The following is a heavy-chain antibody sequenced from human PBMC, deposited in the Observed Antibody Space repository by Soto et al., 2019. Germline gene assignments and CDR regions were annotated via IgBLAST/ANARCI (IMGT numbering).Heavy chain of an antibody. J-gene: IGHJ5*02. CDR1: GYSFTSYW. D-gene: IGHD3-10*01. CDR2: IDPSDSYT. CDR3: ARWRGDSHWFDP. V-gene: IGHV5-10-1*01. Sequence: PGESLKISCKGSGYSFTSYWISWVRQMPGKGLEWMGRIDPSDSYTNYSPSFQGHVTISADKSISTAYLQWSSLKASDTAMYYCARWRGDSHWFDPWGQGTLVTVSS.